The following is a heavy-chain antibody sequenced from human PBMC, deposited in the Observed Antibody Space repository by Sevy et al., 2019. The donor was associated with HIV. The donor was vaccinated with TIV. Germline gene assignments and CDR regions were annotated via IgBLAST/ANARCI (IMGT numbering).Heavy chain of an antibody. CDR1: GFTFSSYG. CDR3: AKDLLLWFGESNYYYYYGMDV. Sequence: GGSLRLSCAASGFTFSSYGMHWVRQAPGKGLEWVADISYDGSNKYYADSVKGRFTISRDNSKNTLYLQMNSLRAEDTAVYYCAKDLLLWFGESNYYYYYGMDVWGQGTTVTVSS. D-gene: IGHD3-10*01. J-gene: IGHJ6*02. CDR2: ISYDGSNK. V-gene: IGHV3-30*18.